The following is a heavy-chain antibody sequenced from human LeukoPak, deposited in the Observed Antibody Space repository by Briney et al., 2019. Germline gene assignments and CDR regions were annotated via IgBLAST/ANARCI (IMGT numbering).Heavy chain of an antibody. CDR1: GGSISSDY. D-gene: IGHD3-22*01. CDR3: ARHTSYYDSTGYYYGGDWFDP. CDR2: IHYSGST. V-gene: IGHV4-59*08. J-gene: IGHJ5*02. Sequence: SETLSLTCTVSGGSISSDYWSWIRQPPGKGLEWIGYIHYSGSTKYNPSLKSRVAISVDASKNQFSLKLSSVTAADTAVYYCARHTSYYDSTGYYYGGDWFDPWGQGTLVTVSS.